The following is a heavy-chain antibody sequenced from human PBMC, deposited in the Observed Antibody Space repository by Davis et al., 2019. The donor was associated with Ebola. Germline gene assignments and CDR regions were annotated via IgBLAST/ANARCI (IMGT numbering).Heavy chain of an antibody. CDR1: GGSFSGYY. V-gene: IGHV4-34*01. D-gene: IGHD1-14*01. J-gene: IGHJ4*02. CDR3: ARDQGYNDY. CDR2: INHSGST. Sequence: PSETLSLTCAVYGGSFSGYYWSWIRQPPGKGLEWIGEINHSGSTNYNPSLKSRVTISVDTSKNQFSLKLSSVTAADTAVYYCARDQGYNDYWGQGTLVTVSS.